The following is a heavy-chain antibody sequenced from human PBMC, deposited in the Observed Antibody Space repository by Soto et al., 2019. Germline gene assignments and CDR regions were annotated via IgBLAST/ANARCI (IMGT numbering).Heavy chain of an antibody. CDR3: ASRTSGWYFDY. J-gene: IGHJ4*02. V-gene: IGHV3-23*01. CDR2: ISGSGGST. D-gene: IGHD6-19*01. CDR1: GFTFSSYA. Sequence: EVQLLESGGGLVQPGGSLRLSCTASGFTFSSYAMNWVRQAPGKGLEWVSVISGSGGSTYYADSVKGRFTISRDNSKNKLYLQMYSLGAEDTAVYYCASRTSGWYFDYWGQGTLVTVSS.